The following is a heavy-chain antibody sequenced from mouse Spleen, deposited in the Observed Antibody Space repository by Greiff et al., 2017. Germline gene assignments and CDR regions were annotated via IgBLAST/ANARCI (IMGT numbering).Heavy chain of an antibody. CDR3: NNYGSSYAFAY. CDR2: IDPENGDT. D-gene: IGHD1-1*01. CDR1: GFNIKDYY. Sequence: EVKLMESGAELVRSGASVKLSCTASGFNIKDYYMHWVKQRPEQGLEWIGWIDPENGDTEYAPKFQGKATMTADTSSNTAYLQLSSLTSEDTAVYYCNNYGSSYAFAYWGQGTLVTVSA. J-gene: IGHJ3*01. V-gene: IGHV14-4*02.